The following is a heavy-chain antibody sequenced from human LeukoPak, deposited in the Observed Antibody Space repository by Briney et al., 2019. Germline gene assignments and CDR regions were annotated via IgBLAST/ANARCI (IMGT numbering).Heavy chain of an antibody. D-gene: IGHD3-16*01. CDR1: GLYVGRYW. Sequence: GGSLRLSCAASGLYVGRYWMSWVRQAPGEGLEWVANIKQDESEKDYVDSVKGRFTISRDNSKNTLYLQMNSLRAEDTAVYYCAKDSGYYDYVWGSYHQDYWGQGTLVTVSS. V-gene: IGHV3-7*01. J-gene: IGHJ4*02. CDR3: AKDSGYYDYVWGSYHQDY. CDR2: IKQDESEK.